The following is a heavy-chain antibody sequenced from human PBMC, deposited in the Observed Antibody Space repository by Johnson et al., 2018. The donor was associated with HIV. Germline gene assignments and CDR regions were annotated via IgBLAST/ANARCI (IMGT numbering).Heavy chain of an antibody. CDR3: ARAFPMVRYDAFDI. CDR1: GFAFNAYG. J-gene: IGHJ3*02. D-gene: IGHD3-10*01. Sequence: QVQLVESGGGVVQPGGSLTLSCAASGFAFNAYGMHWVRQAPGKGLQWVTFIRYDGSNKYYADSVKGRFTISRDNSKNTLYLQMNSLRAEDTAVYYCARAFPMVRYDAFDIWGQGTMVTVSS. V-gene: IGHV3-30*02. CDR2: IRYDGSNK.